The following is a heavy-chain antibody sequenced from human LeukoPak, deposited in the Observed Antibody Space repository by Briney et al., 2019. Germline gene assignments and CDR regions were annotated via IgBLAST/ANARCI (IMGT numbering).Heavy chain of an antibody. CDR3: ARDAAVEMATITNEGSFDY. CDR2: IKQDGSEK. D-gene: IGHD5-24*01. CDR1: GFTFSSYW. Sequence: GGSLRLSCAASGFTFSSYWMSWIRQAPGKGLEWVTNIKQDGSEKYYVDSVKGRFTISRDNAKNSLYLQMNSLRAEDTAVYYCARDAAVEMATITNEGSFDYWREGTLVTDSS. J-gene: IGHJ4*02. V-gene: IGHV3-7*01.